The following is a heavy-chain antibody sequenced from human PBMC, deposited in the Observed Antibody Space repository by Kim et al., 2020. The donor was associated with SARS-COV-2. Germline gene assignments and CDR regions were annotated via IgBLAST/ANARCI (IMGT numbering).Heavy chain of an antibody. CDR3: ARIGGSGSYRRPVNWFDP. CDR2: INAGNGNT. V-gene: IGHV1-3*01. CDR1: GYTFTSYA. D-gene: IGHD3-10*01. Sequence: ASVKVSCKASGYTFTSYAMHWVRQAPGQRLEWMGWINAGNGNTKYSQKFQGRVTITRDTSASTAYMELSSLRSEDTAVYYCARIGGSGSYRRPVNWFDPWGQGTLVTVSS. J-gene: IGHJ5*02.